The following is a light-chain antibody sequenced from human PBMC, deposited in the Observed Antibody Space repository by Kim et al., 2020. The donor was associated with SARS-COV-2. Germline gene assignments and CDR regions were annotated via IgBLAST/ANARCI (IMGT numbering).Light chain of an antibody. J-gene: IGLJ3*02. CDR3: CSYAGIYTWV. Sequence: LTQPRSVSGSPGQSVTISCTGTSSDVGGYNYVSWYQQHPGKAPKLMIYDVSKRPSGVPDRFSGSKSGNTASLTISGLQAEDEADYYCCSYAGIYTWVFGGGTQLTVL. CDR2: DVS. CDR1: SSDVGGYNY. V-gene: IGLV2-11*01.